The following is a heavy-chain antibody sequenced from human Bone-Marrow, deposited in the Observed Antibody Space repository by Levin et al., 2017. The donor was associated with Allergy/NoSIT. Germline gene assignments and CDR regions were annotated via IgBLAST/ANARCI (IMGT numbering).Heavy chain of an antibody. CDR2: ISDDGSTT. CDR3: ARERTGRGAWYLDV. D-gene: IGHD3/OR15-3a*01. V-gene: IGHV3-74*01. J-gene: IGHJ2*01. CDR1: GFTFDDYW. Sequence: GGSLRLSCAASGFTFDDYWMHWVRQAPGKGLVWVSRISDDGSTTTYADSVKGRFTSSRDNAKNTLYLQMYSLRAEDTAVYYCARERTGRGAWYLDVWGRGTLVTVSS.